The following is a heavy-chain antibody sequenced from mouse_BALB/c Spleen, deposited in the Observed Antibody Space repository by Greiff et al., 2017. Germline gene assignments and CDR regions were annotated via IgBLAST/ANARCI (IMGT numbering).Heavy chain of an antibody. Sequence: EVQGVESGGGLVKPGGSLKLSCAASGFTFSSYAMSWVRQTPEKRLEWVASISSGGSTYYPDSVKGRFTISRDNARNILYLQMSSLRSEDTAMYYCARGDAAHAMDYGGQGTSVTVSS. CDR1: GFTFSSYA. CDR2: ISSGGST. V-gene: IGHV5-6-5*01. J-gene: IGHJ4*01. CDR3: ARGDAAHAMDY.